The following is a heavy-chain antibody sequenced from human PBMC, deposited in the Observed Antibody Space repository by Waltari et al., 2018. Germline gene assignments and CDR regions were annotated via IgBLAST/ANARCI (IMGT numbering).Heavy chain of an antibody. Sequence: QVQLVESGGGAVQPGGSLRLSCAASGFTFSIYGMHWVRQAPGKGLEWVAFILYVGSNKYYADSVKGRFTISRDNSKNTLYVQMNSLRVEDTGLYYCAKDTVAGDFFDYWGQGPLVTVSS. CDR1: GFTFSIYG. CDR3: AKDTVAGDFFDY. D-gene: IGHD4-17*01. V-gene: IGHV3-30*02. CDR2: ILYVGSNK. J-gene: IGHJ4*02.